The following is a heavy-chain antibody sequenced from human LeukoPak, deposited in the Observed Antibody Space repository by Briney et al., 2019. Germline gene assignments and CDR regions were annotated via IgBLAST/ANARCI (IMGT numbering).Heavy chain of an antibody. V-gene: IGHV1-18*01. CDR3: ARALRGIAVAAPDY. D-gene: IGHD6-19*01. CDR1: GYTFINYG. Sequence: ASVKVSCKASGYTFINYGISWVRQAPGQGLEWMGWISAENGNTGYVENLQGRVTMTTDTSSSTVYMELRSLRPDDTAVYYCARALRGIAVAAPDYWGQGTLVTVSS. CDR2: ISAENGNT. J-gene: IGHJ4*02.